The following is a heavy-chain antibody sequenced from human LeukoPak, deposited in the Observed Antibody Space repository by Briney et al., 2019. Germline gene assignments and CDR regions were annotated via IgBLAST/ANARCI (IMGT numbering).Heavy chain of an antibody. V-gene: IGHV3-21*01. CDR2: ISSSSSYI. CDR1: GFLFSSYG. CDR3: ARAGGGYCSGGSCYSDY. J-gene: IGHJ4*02. Sequence: SGGSLRLSCAASGFLFSSYGMHWVRQAPGKGLEWVSSISSSSSYIYYADSVKGRFTISRDNAKNSLYLQMNSLRAEDTAVYYCARAGGGYCSGGSCYSDYWGQGTLVTVSS. D-gene: IGHD2-15*01.